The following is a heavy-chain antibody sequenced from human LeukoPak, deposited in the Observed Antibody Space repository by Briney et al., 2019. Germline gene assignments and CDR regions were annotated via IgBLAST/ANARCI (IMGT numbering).Heavy chain of an antibody. J-gene: IGHJ3*02. CDR1: GFTFSSYS. CDR2: VTYNGATM. Sequence: GGSLRLSCAASGFTFSSYSMNWVRQAPGKGLEWISYVTYNGATMYYADSVKGRFTASRDNGKNSLYLQMDSLRAEDAAIYYCARSIMYGDHGEDIWGQGTVVAVSS. D-gene: IGHD4-17*01. CDR3: ARSIMYGDHGEDI. V-gene: IGHV3-48*04.